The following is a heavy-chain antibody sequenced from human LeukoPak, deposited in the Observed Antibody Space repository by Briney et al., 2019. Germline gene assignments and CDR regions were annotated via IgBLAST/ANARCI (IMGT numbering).Heavy chain of an antibody. J-gene: IGHJ4*02. CDR1: GFTFTHYA. CDR2: IFYDGTIQ. CDR3: AKASAMIVVVSKHFDY. V-gene: IGHV3-30*18. D-gene: IGHD3-22*01. Sequence: PGGSLRLSCAASGFTFTHYAMHWVRQTPGKGLEWVAVIFYDGTIQYYSDSVRGRLIVSRDNPKNTLYLQMSSLRAEDTAVYYCAKASAMIVVVSKHFDYWGQGTLVTVSS.